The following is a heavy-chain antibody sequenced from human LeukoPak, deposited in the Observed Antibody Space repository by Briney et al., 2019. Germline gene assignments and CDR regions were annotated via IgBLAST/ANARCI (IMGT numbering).Heavy chain of an antibody. J-gene: IGHJ4*02. CDR2: IYHSGST. CDR3: AKSNGYGLIDY. V-gene: IGHV4-38-2*02. Sequence: SETLSLTCTASGYSISSGYYWGWIRQPPGKGLEWVGSIYHSGSTYYNPSLKSRVTISVDTSKNQFSLKLSSVTAADTAMYYCAKSNGYGLIDYWGQGTLVTVSS. D-gene: IGHD5-12*01. CDR1: GYSISSGYY.